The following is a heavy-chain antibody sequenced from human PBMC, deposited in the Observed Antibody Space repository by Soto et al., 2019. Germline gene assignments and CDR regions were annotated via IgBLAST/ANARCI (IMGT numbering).Heavy chain of an antibody. D-gene: IGHD2-2*01. V-gene: IGHV3-30-3*01. CDR1: GFTFSSYA. J-gene: IGHJ6*02. CDR2: ISSDGSNK. CDR3: ARSYCVGSTCYGPYGVDV. Sequence: QVQLVESGGGVVQPGRSLRLSCAASGFTFSSYAMHWVRQAPGKGLEWVAIISSDGSNKYYADSVKGRFTISRDNSKNTLVLQMNGLRPEDTAVYYCARSYCVGSTCYGPYGVDVWGQGTTVTVSS.